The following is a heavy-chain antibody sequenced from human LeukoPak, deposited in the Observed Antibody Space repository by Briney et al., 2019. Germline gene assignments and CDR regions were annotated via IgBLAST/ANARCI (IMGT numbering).Heavy chain of an antibody. CDR2: ISSSGSYI. D-gene: IGHD1-14*01. V-gene: IGHV3-21*01. CDR3: ARSNQKGTASDAFEI. Sequence: GGSLRLSCATSGFTFSTYSMNWVRQAPGKGLEWVSSISSSGSYIYYPDSVKGRFTISRDNAKISLYLQMNSLRAEDTAVYYCARSNQKGTASDAFEIWGQGTLVTVSS. J-gene: IGHJ3*02. CDR1: GFTFSTYS.